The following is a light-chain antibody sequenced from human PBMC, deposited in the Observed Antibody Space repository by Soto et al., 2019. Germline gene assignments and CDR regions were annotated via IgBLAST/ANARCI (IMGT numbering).Light chain of an antibody. V-gene: IGKV1-8*01. CDR3: QQYYSYPPT. Sequence: AIRMTQSPSSLSASTGDRVTITCRASQGISIYLAWYQQKPGKAPKLLIYPASTLQSGVPSRFSGSGSGTYFTLTISCLQSEDFATYYCQQYYSYPPTFGQGTKVEIK. CDR2: PAS. CDR1: QGISIY. J-gene: IGKJ1*01.